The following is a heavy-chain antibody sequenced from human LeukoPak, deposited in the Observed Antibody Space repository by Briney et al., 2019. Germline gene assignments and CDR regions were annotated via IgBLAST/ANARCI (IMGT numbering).Heavy chain of an antibody. V-gene: IGHV1-69*01. CDR2: IIPIFGTA. CDR3: ARAAVTTYYYYYYMDV. J-gene: IGHJ6*03. Sequence: SVKVSCKSSVRTFTIYAISWVRQAPGQGLEWMGGIIPIFGTANYAQKFQGRVTITADESTSTAYMELSSLRSEDPAVYYCARAAVTTYYYYYYMDVWGKGTTVTASS. CDR1: VRTFTIYA. D-gene: IGHD4-11*01.